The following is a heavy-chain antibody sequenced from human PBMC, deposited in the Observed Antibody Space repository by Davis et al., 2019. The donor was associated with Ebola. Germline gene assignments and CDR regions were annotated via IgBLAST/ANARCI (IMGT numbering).Heavy chain of an antibody. CDR2: IYYSGST. Sequence: SETLSLTCTVSGGSISSYYWSWIRQPPGKGLEWIGYIYYSGSTNYNPSLKSRVTRSVDTSKNQFSLKLSSVTAADTAVYYCARLTWGEFDYWGQGTLVTVSS. J-gene: IGHJ4*02. V-gene: IGHV4-59*01. CDR1: GGSISSYY. D-gene: IGHD1-26*01. CDR3: ARLTWGEFDY.